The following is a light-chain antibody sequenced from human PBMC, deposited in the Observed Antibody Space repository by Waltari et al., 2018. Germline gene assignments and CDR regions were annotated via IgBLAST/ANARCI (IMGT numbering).Light chain of an antibody. Sequence: EIVLTQSPATLSLSPGETATLSCRASQSVGTYLAWYQQKPGQVPRLLIYDGSNRATGIPARFRGSGSGTDFSLTISNLEAEDFAVYYCQQRSNWTPHTFGQGARLEIK. CDR3: QQRSNWTPHT. CDR1: QSVGTY. V-gene: IGKV3-11*01. J-gene: IGKJ2*01. CDR2: DGS.